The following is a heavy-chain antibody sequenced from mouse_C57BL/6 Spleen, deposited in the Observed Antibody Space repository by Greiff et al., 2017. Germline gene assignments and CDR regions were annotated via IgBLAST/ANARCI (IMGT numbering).Heavy chain of an antibody. D-gene: IGHD1-1*01. V-gene: IGHV1-80*01. CDR2: IYPGDGDT. CDR1: GYAFSSYW. Sequence: VQLKQSGAELVKPGASVKISCKASGYAFSSYWMNWVKQRPGKGLEWIGQIYPGDGDTNYNGKFKGKATLTADKSSSTAYMQLSSLTSEDSAVYFCARGSYGSSPYWYFDVWGTGTTVTVSS. CDR3: ARGSYGSSPYWYFDV. J-gene: IGHJ1*03.